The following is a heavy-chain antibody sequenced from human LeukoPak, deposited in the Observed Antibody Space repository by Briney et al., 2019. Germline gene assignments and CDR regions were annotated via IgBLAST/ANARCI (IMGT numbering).Heavy chain of an antibody. CDR3: AVGGQIYP. CDR1: GFTFSSYS. CDR2: INNSSSYI. V-gene: IGHV3-21*01. Sequence: SGGSLRLSCAASGFTFSSYSMNWLRQAPGKGLEWVSSINNSSSYIFYADSLKGRFTISRDNAKNSLYLQMNSLRAEDTAVYYCAVGGQIYPWGQGTLVTVSS. D-gene: IGHD3-10*01. J-gene: IGHJ5*02.